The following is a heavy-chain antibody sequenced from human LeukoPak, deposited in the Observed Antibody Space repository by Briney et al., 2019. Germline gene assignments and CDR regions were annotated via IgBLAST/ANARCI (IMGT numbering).Heavy chain of an antibody. CDR1: GGSISSGGYY. CDR3: ARAKNGVYAFQH. J-gene: IGHJ1*01. CDR2: IYYSGST. V-gene: IGHV4-31*03. D-gene: IGHD4-17*01. Sequence: SQTLSLTCTVSGGSISSGGYYWSWIRQHPGKGLEWIGYIYYSGSTYYNPSLKSRVTISVDTSKNQFSLKLSSVTAADTAVYYCARAKNGVYAFQHWGQGTLVTISS.